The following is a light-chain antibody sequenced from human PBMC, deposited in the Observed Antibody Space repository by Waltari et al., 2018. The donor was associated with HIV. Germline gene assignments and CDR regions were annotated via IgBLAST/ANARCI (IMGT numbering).Light chain of an antibody. CDR2: SVS. Sequence: QSALTQPASVSGSPGQSITISCPGTSSDVGGYNSVSWYQLHPGKAPKLMIYSVSNRPSGVSNRFSGSKSDNTASLTISGLQAEDEADYYCSSYTSTSTFYVFGTGTEVTVL. V-gene: IGLV2-14*03. CDR1: SSDVGGYNS. J-gene: IGLJ1*01. CDR3: SSYTSTSTFYV.